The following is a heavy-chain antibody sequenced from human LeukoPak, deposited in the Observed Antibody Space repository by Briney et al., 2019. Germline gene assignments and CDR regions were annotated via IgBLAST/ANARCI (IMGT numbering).Heavy chain of an antibody. V-gene: IGHV3-48*03. CDR3: ARGMLNTF. J-gene: IGHJ4*02. CDR1: GFXFSXXX. CDR2: ISRSGSIT. D-gene: IGHD2-2*02. Sequence: GGSLRLSCAASGFXFSXXXXXXVXXXPXKXLEWISYISRSGSITNYADSVKGRFTISRDDDRNSLSLEMSGLRVEDSAVYFCARGMLNTFWGQGTRVAVSS.